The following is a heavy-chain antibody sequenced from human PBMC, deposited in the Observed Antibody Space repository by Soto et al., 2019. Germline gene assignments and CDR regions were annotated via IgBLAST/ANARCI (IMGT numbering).Heavy chain of an antibody. CDR2: IYNSGTT. CDR3: ARGPSADKVDY. J-gene: IGHJ4*02. V-gene: IGHV4-30-4*01. CDR1: GGSINYSPYF. Sequence: QVQLQESGPGLVKPSQTLSLTCTVSGGSINYSPYFWSWIRQTPGKGLEWIGHIYNSGTTYTNPSLNSRGTISGDTSPNQFSLNLKSVTAADTAVYYCARGPSADKVDYWGQGTLVTVSS. D-gene: IGHD3-3*01.